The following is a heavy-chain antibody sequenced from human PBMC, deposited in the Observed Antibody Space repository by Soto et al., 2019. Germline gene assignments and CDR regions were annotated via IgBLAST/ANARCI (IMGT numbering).Heavy chain of an antibody. D-gene: IGHD3-9*01. Sequence: ASVKVSCKASGYTFTSYGISWVRQAPGQGLEWMGWISAYNGNTNYAQKLQGRVTMTTDTSTSTAYMELRSLRSDDTAVYYCARDAYYDSLTGYYEYWGQGTLVTVSS. V-gene: IGHV1-18*04. CDR3: ARDAYYDSLTGYYEY. J-gene: IGHJ4*02. CDR1: GYTFTSYG. CDR2: ISAYNGNT.